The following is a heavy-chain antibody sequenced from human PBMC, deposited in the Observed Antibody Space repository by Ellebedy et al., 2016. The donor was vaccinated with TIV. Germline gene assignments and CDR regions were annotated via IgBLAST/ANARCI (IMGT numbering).Heavy chain of an antibody. J-gene: IGHJ4*02. D-gene: IGHD7-27*01. CDR3: ARHSVSLSNWGFDY. Sequence: SETLSLTCTVSGGSISSYYWSWIRQPPGKGLEWIGYIYYSGSTNYNHSLKSRVTISVDTSKNQFSLKLSSVTAADTALYYCARHSVSLSNWGFDYWGQGTLVTVSS. CDR2: IYYSGST. V-gene: IGHV4-59*08. CDR1: GGSISSYY.